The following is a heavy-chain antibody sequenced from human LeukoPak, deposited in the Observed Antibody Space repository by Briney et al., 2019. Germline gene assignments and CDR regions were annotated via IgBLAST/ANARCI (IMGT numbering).Heavy chain of an antibody. D-gene: IGHD1-1*01. CDR3: AKANWVSNADAVL. CDR2: LRGDGET. CDR1: GFTFSNYA. Sequence: QSGGSLRLSCAASGFTFSNYAMSWVRQAPAGGLEWVSSLRGDGETFYADSVKGRFTLSRDDSRNTVYLQLNNLRVEDTAVYYCAKANWVSNADAVLWGQETLVTVSS. J-gene: IGHJ4*02. V-gene: IGHV3-23*01.